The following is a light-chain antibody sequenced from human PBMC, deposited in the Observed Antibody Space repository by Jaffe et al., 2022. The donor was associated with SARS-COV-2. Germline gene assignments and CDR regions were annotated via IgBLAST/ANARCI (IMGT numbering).Light chain of an antibody. CDR2: AAS. V-gene: IGKV1-39*01. CDR3: QQSYSTPYT. J-gene: IGKJ2*01. CDR1: QSISSY. Sequence: DIQMTQSPSSLSASVGDRVTITCRASQSISSYLNWYRQKPGKAPNLLIYAASSLQGGVPSRFSGSGSGTDFTLTISSLQPEDFATYYCQQSYSTPYTFGQGTKLEIK.